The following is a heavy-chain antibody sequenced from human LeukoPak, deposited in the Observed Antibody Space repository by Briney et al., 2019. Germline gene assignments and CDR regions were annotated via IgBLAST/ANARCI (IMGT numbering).Heavy chain of an antibody. Sequence: GGSLILSCAASGFSFRSYTMTWVRQAPGKGLEWVSSISSNSGYIDYADSTQGRFTISRDNAKNSLYLQMNSLRVEDTAIYYCAKSYDFWTGPPGDWGQGTLVTVSP. CDR2: ISSNSGYI. D-gene: IGHD3-3*01. CDR1: GFSFRSYT. CDR3: AKSYDFWTGPPGD. J-gene: IGHJ4*02. V-gene: IGHV3-21*01.